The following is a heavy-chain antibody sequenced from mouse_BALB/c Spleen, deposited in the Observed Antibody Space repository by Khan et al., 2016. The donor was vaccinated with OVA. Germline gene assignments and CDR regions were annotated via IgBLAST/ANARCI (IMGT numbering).Heavy chain of an antibody. Sequence: QVQLQQSGAELARPGASVKMSCKASGYTFTSYTIHWIKKRPGQGLEWIGYINPSNGYTNYNQKFKDKATLTTDKSSTTAYLQLSSLTSDESTVYNWVRDGAYHRSDGWFAYWGQGTLVTVSA. CDR2: INPSNGYT. D-gene: IGHD2-14*01. V-gene: IGHV1-4*01. CDR1: GYTFTSYT. CDR3: VRDGAYHRSDGWFAY. J-gene: IGHJ3*01.